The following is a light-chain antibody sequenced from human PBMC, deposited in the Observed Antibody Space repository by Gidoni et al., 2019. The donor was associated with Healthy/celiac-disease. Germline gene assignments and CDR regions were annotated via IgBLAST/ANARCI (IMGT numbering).Light chain of an antibody. Sequence: QSVLTQPPSASGPPGQRVTISCSGSSSTIGSNTVNWYQQLPGTAPKLLIYSNNQRPSGVPDRFSGSKAGTSASLAISGLQSEDEADYYCAAWDDSLNGYVFGTGTKVTVL. CDR1: SSTIGSNT. CDR2: SNN. V-gene: IGLV1-44*01. CDR3: AAWDDSLNGYV. J-gene: IGLJ1*01.